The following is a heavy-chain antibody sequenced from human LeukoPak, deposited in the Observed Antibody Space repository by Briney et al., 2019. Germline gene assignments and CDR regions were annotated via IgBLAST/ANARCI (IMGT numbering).Heavy chain of an antibody. CDR1: GGSISSSSYY. CDR2: IYYSGST. CDR3: ASHYCSGGSCYSGYRRNYYMDV. Sequence: PSETLCLTCTVSGGSISSSSYYWGWIRQPPGKGLEWIGSIYYSGSTYYNPSLKSRVTISVDTSKKQFSLKLSSVTAADTAVYYCASHYCSGGSCYSGYRRNYYMDVWGKGTTVTVSS. V-gene: IGHV4-39*01. J-gene: IGHJ6*03. D-gene: IGHD2-15*01.